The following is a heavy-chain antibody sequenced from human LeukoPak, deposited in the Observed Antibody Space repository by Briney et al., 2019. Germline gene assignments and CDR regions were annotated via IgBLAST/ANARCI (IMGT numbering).Heavy chain of an antibody. Sequence: SETLSLTCAVSGYSISSGYYWGWIRQPPGKGLEWIGSIHHSGSTYYNPSLKSRVTISVDTSKNQFSLKLSSVTAADTAVYYCARSAARHVGNYWGQGTLVTVSS. CDR2: IHHSGST. V-gene: IGHV4-38-2*01. CDR3: ARSAARHVGNY. J-gene: IGHJ4*02. D-gene: IGHD3-10*01. CDR1: GYSISSGYY.